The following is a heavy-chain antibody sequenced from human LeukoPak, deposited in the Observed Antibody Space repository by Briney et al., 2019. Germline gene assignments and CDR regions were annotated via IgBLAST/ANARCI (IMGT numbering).Heavy chain of an antibody. Sequence: GGSLRLSCAASGFTFSSYAMSWVRQAPGKGLEWVSAISGSGGSTYYADSVKGRFTISRDNSKNTLYLQMNSLRAEDTAVYYCAKIRNIPGKEQWLTHLDYWGQGTLVTVSS. CDR3: AKIRNIPGKEQWLTHLDY. J-gene: IGHJ4*02. D-gene: IGHD6-19*01. CDR2: ISGSGGST. CDR1: GFTFSSYA. V-gene: IGHV3-23*01.